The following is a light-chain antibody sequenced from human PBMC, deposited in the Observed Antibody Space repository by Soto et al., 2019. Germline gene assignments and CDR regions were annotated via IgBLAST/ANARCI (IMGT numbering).Light chain of an antibody. CDR2: DVS. J-gene: IGLJ1*01. V-gene: IGLV2-14*03. Sequence: QSALTQPASVSGSPGQSITISCTGTSSDVGASNSVSWYQQHPGKAPKLMICDVSGRPSGASNRFSGSKFGNTACLTISGLLAEEEADYFCSSFTSNPLVFGTGTKHTAL. CDR1: SSDVGASNS. CDR3: SSFTSNPLV.